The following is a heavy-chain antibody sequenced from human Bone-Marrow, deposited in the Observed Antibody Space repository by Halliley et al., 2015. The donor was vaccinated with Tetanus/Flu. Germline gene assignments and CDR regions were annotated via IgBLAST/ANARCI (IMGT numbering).Heavy chain of an antibody. J-gene: IGHJ4*02. Sequence: RGGGGGIPYADPAGGRFTIARDNSKNTLYLQMNSLRAEDTAVYYCARGPGSNSWYGALDYWGQGTLATVSS. D-gene: IGHD6-13*01. CDR3: ARGPGSNSWYGALDY. CDR2: RGGGGGI. V-gene: IGHV3-23*01.